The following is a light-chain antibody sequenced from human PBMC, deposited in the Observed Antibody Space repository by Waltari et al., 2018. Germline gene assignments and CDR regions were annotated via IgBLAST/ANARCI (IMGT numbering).Light chain of an antibody. CDR1: QTVRTTY. CDR2: GAS. J-gene: IGKJ4*01. CDR3: QQYDISPLT. V-gene: IGKV3-20*01. Sequence: EIVLTQSPGPLSLSPVERATLSCRASQTVRTTYLAWYQQKPGQAPTLLIYGASSRATGIPDRFSGSGSGTDFSLTISSLEPEDFAVYYCQQYDISPLTFGGGTKVEIK.